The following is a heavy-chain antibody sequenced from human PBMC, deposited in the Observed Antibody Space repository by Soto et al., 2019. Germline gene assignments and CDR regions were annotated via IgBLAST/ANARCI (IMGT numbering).Heavy chain of an antibody. D-gene: IGHD5-18*01. Sequence: PGGSLRLSCAASGFTFSSYGMHWVRQAPGKGLEWVAVISYDGSNKYYADSVKGRFTISRDNSKITLYLQMNSLRAEDTAVYYCAKDAKRNSYGPLDYWGQGTLVTVSS. CDR2: ISYDGSNK. J-gene: IGHJ4*02. CDR3: AKDAKRNSYGPLDY. V-gene: IGHV3-30*18. CDR1: GFTFSSYG.